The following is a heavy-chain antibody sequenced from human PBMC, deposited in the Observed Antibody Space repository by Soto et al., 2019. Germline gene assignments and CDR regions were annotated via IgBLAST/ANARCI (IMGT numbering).Heavy chain of an antibody. CDR2: IWYDGSNK. V-gene: IGHV3-33*01. D-gene: IGHD6-13*01. CDR3: ARVARQLVLYYYYGMDV. CDR1: GFTFSSYG. J-gene: IGHJ6*02. Sequence: PGGSLRLSCAASGFTFSSYGMHWVRQAPGKGLEWVAVIWYDGSNKYYADSVKGRFTISRDNSKNTLYLQMNSLRAEDTAVYYCARVARQLVLYYYYGMDVWGQGTTVTVSS.